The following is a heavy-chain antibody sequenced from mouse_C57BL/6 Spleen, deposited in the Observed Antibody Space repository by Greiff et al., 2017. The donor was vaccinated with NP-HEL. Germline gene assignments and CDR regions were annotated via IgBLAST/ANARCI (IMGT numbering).Heavy chain of an antibody. CDR2: ISSGGSYT. V-gene: IGHV5-6*01. J-gene: IGHJ2*01. CDR3: ARRGYGSSWGYYFDY. D-gene: IGHD1-1*01. CDR1: GFTFSSYG. Sequence: EVQVVESGGDLVKPGGSLKLSCAASGFTFSSYGMSWVRQTPDKRLEWVATISSGGSYTYYPDSVKGRFTISRDNAKNTLYLQMSSLKSEDTAMYYCARRGYGSSWGYYFDYWGQGTTLTVSS.